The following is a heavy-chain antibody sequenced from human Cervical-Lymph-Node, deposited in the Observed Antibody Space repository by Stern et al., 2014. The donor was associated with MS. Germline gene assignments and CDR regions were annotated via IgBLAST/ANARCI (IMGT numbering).Heavy chain of an antibody. CDR1: GGSISSYH. Sequence: QVQLQESGPGLVKPSETLSLTCTVSGGSISSYHWNWIRQPPGKGLEWIGYIYYTGTTNYNPSLQSRVTISLDTSKSQFSLKLGSVTAADTAVYYCARGHWAFGDYPSSFDYWGQGILVTVSS. D-gene: IGHD4-17*01. CDR2: IYYTGTT. CDR3: ARGHWAFGDYPSSFDY. J-gene: IGHJ4*02. V-gene: IGHV4-59*01.